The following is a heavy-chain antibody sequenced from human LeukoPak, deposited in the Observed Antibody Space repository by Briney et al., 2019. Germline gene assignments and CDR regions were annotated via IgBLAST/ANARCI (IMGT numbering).Heavy chain of an antibody. J-gene: IGHJ6*03. CDR2: IKQDGSEK. V-gene: IGHV3-7*01. D-gene: IGHD6-13*01. CDR1: GFTFSSYW. CDR3: ASRYSSSWYYYYYYMDV. Sequence: GGSLRLSCAASGFTFSSYWMSWVRQAPGKGLEWVANIKQDGSEKYYVDSVKGRFTISRDNAKNSLYLQMNSLRAEDTAVYYCASRYSSSWYYYYYYMDVWGKGTTVTISS.